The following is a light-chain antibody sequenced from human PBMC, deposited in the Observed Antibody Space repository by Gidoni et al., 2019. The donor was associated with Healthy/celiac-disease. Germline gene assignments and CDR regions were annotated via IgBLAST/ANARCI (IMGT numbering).Light chain of an antibody. V-gene: IGKV3-15*01. CDR3: QQYNNWPPYT. CDR1: QSVSSN. J-gene: IGKJ2*01. CDR2: GAS. Sequence: EIVMTQSPATLSVSPGERATLSCRASQSVSSNFAWYQQKPGQAPRLLIYGASTRVTGIPARFSGSGSGTEFTLTISSLQSEDFAVYYCQQYNNWPPYTFGQGTKLEIK.